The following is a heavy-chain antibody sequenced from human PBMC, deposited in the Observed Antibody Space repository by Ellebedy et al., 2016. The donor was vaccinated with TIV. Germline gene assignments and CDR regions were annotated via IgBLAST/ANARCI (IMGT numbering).Heavy chain of an antibody. CDR2: FSPGGGVT. D-gene: IGHD3-10*01. V-gene: IGHV1-46*04. CDR1: GYTFTDYN. Sequence: AASVKVSCKTSGYTFTDYNIHWARQAPGQGFEWLGIFSPGGGVTTYAQKLQGRVTMTSDTSTSTVYMELTSLRSDDTAVYFCAVARGIRGVFWGQGTLVTVSS. J-gene: IGHJ4*02. CDR3: AVARGIRGVF.